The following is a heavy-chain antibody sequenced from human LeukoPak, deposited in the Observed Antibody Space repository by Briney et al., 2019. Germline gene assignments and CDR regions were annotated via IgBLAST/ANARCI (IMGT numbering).Heavy chain of an antibody. Sequence: GGSLRLSCAASGFTFSSYAMSWVRQAPGKGLEWVSAISGSGGSTYYADSVKGRFAISRDNSKNTLYLQMNSLRAEDTAVYYCATHPTDYARNYWGQGTLVTVSS. D-gene: IGHD4-17*01. CDR3: ATHPTDYARNY. CDR2: ISGSGGST. V-gene: IGHV3-23*01. CDR1: GFTFSSYA. J-gene: IGHJ4*02.